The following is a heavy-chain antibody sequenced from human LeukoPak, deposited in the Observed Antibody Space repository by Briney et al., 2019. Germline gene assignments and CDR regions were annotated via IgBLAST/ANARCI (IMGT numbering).Heavy chain of an antibody. V-gene: IGHV3-74*01. J-gene: IGHJ4*02. CDR2: INSDGSST. CDR3: ARVRVDCSSTSCYLYFDY. CDR1: GFTFSSYW. Sequence: GGSLRLSCAASGFTFSSYWMHWVRQAPGKGLVWVSRINSDGSSTSYADSVKGRFTISRDNAENTLYLQMNSLRAEDTAVYYCARVRVDCSSTSCYLYFDYWGQGTLVTVSS. D-gene: IGHD2-2*01.